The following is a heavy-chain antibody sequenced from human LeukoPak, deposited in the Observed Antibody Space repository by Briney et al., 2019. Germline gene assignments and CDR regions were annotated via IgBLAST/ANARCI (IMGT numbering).Heavy chain of an antibody. CDR3: AKDGAPTTVVTPGDFDY. CDR1: GFTFSSYA. Sequence: PGGSLRLSCAASGFTFSSYAMSWVRQAPGKGLEWVSAISGSGGSTYYADSVKGRFTISRDNSKNTLYLQMNSLRAEDTAVYYCAKDGAPTTVVTPGDFDYWGQGTLVTVSS. D-gene: IGHD4-23*01. J-gene: IGHJ4*02. CDR2: ISGSGGST. V-gene: IGHV3-23*01.